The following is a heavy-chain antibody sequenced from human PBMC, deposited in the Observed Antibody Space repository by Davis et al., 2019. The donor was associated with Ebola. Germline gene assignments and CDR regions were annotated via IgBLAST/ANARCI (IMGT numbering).Heavy chain of an antibody. Sequence: PSETLSLTCTVSGGSVSSGSYYWTWIRQHPVKGLEWIGEINHSGSTNYSPSLKSRVTISVDASKNQFSLKLNSVTAADTAVYYCATDYLAHWGQGTPVTVSS. CDR3: ATDYLAH. CDR2: INHSGST. V-gene: IGHV4-39*07. D-gene: IGHD4-11*01. J-gene: IGHJ4*02. CDR1: GGSVSSGSYY.